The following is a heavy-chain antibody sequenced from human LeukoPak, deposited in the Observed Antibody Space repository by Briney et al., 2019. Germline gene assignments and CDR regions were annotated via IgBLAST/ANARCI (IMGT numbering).Heavy chain of an antibody. V-gene: IGHV3-21*01. CDR1: GFTFSSYS. CDR3: ARDRAQQWLVHLNWFDP. J-gene: IGHJ5*02. Sequence: GGSLRLSCAASGFTFSSYSMNWVHQAPGKGLEWVSSISSSSSYIYYADSVKGRFTISRDNAKNSLYLQMNSLRAEDTAVYYCARDRAQQWLVHLNWFDPWGQGTLVTVSS. D-gene: IGHD6-19*01. CDR2: ISSSSSYI.